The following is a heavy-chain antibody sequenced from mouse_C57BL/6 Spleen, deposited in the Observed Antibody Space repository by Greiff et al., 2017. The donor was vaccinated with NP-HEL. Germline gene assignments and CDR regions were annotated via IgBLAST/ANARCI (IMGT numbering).Heavy chain of an antibody. Sequence: VQLQQSGPELVKPGASVKISCKASGYAFSSSWMNWVKQRPGKGLEWIGRIYPGDGDTNYNGKFKGKATLTADKSSSTAYMQLSSLTSGDSAVYFWARSAWDDAMDYWGQGTAVTVSS. CDR2: IYPGDGDT. CDR3: ARSAWDDAMDY. J-gene: IGHJ4*01. D-gene: IGHD4-1*01. CDR1: GYAFSSSW. V-gene: IGHV1-82*01.